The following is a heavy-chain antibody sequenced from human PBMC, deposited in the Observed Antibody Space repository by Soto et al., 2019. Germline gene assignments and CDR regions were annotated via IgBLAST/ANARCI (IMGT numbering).Heavy chain of an antibody. CDR1: GFTFSSSP. J-gene: IGHJ4*02. Sequence: GWSLRLSCAASGFTFSSSPMTWVRQAPGRGLEWASTISGSGGSTYYADSVKGRFTISRDNSKSTLSLQMNSLAAEDTAVYYCAKELSFYGSGSLYWGPGTLVTVSS. CDR2: ISGSGGST. D-gene: IGHD3-10*01. CDR3: AKELSFYGSGSLY. V-gene: IGHV3-23*01.